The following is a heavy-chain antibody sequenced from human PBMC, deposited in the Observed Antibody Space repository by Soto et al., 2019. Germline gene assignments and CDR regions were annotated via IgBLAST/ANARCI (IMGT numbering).Heavy chain of an antibody. CDR2: ISFSGAT. V-gene: IGHV4-59*01. D-gene: IGHD5-12*01. J-gene: IGHJ4*02. Sequence: SETLSLTCTVSGVPITSYFWSLMRQTPGKGLDWIGSISFSGATYSNPSLKGRAALSVDTSENHLSLTLNSVTSADTAVYFCARDRRDGYKRYFDFWGQGNQVTVSS. CDR1: GVPITSYF. CDR3: ARDRRDGYKRYFDF.